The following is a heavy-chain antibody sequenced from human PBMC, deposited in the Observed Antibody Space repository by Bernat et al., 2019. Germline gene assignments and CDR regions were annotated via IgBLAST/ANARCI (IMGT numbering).Heavy chain of an antibody. CDR3: ARTPVAATDGAHWFDP. Sequence: QVTLRESGPALVKPTQTLTLTCTFSGFSLSTSGMCVSWIRQPPGKALEWLALIDWDDDKYYSTSLKTRLTISKDTSKNQLVLTMTNMDPVDTATYYCARTPVAATDGAHWFDPWGQGTLVTVSS. J-gene: IGHJ5*02. V-gene: IGHV2-70*01. D-gene: IGHD6-19*01. CDR2: IDWDDDK. CDR1: GFSLSTSGMC.